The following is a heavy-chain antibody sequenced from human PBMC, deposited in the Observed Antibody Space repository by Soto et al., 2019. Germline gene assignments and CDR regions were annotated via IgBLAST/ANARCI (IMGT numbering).Heavy chain of an antibody. D-gene: IGHD3-9*01. CDR2: IYYSGST. CDR3: ARGSISYDILTGYSATYFDY. CDR1: GGSISSGDYY. Sequence: SQTLSVTCTVSGGSISSGDYYRSWIRQPPGKGLEWIGYIYYSGSTYYNPSLKSRVTISVDPSKNQFSLKLSSVTAADTAVYYCARGSISYDILTGYSATYFDYWGQGTLVTVSS. V-gene: IGHV4-30-4*01. J-gene: IGHJ4*02.